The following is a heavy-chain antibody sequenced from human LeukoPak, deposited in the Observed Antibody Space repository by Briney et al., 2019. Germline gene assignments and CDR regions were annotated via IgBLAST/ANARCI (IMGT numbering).Heavy chain of an antibody. CDR3: ARTKLWFGELLFEYYFDY. CDR1: GYTFTSYD. D-gene: IGHD3-10*01. CDR2: MNPNSDNT. V-gene: IGHV1-8*01. J-gene: IGHJ4*02. Sequence: ASVKVSCKASGYTFTSYDINWVRQATGQGLEWMGWMNPNSDNTGYAQKFQGRVTMTRNTSISTAYMELSSLRSEDTAVYYCARTKLWFGELLFEYYFDYWGQGTLVTVSS.